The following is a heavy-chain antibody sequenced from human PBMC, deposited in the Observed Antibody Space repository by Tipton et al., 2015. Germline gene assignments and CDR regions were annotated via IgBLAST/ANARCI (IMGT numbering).Heavy chain of an antibody. CDR2: IYYNAYT. CDR3: AREGWNSDSSGYDY. CDR1: NGSISNYY. J-gene: IGHJ4*02. V-gene: IGHV4-59*01. Sequence: LRLSCTVSNGSISNYYWSWIRQPPGKGLEWIGFIYYNAYTNYNPSLKSRVTMSVDTSKNQFSLKLTSVTAADTAVYYCAREGWNSDSSGYDYWGQGTLVTVSS. D-gene: IGHD3-22*01.